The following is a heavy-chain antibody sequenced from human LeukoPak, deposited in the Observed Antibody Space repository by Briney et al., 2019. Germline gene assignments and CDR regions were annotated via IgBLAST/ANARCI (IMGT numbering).Heavy chain of an antibody. Sequence: PGGSLRLSCAASGFTFSGYAIHWVRQAPGKGLEWVAAISSDGRDKHHADSVKGRFTISRDNSKNTLYLQTNSLRAEDTAVYYCARDLRRFAAYYFDYWGQGTLVTVSS. CDR1: GFTFSGYA. CDR3: ARDLRRFAAYYFDY. V-gene: IGHV3-30*03. J-gene: IGHJ4*02. D-gene: IGHD5/OR15-5a*01. CDR2: ISSDGRDK.